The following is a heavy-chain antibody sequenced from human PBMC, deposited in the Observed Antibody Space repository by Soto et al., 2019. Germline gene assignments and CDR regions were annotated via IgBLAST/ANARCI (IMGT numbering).Heavy chain of an antibody. D-gene: IGHD4-17*01. V-gene: IGHV3-33*01. CDR1: GFTFSSYG. CDR3: ARDTHYGDYGEAFYGMDV. J-gene: IGHJ6*02. Sequence: GGSLRLSCAASGFTFSSYGMHWVRQAPGKGLEWVAVIWYDGSNKYYADSVKGRFTISRDNSKNTLYLQMNSLRAEDTAVYYCARDTHYGDYGEAFYGMDVWGQGTTVTVSS. CDR2: IWYDGSNK.